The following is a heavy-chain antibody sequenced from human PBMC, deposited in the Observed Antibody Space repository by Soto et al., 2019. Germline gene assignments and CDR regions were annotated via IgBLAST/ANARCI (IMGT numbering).Heavy chain of an antibody. D-gene: IGHD6-13*01. J-gene: IGHJ5*02. CDR3: AKPTPYSSSWYGWFDP. CDR1: GFTFSSYA. CDR2: ISGSGGST. V-gene: IGHV3-23*01. Sequence: GGSLRLSCAASGFTFSSYAMTWVRQAPGKGLEWVSAISGSGGSTYYADSVKGRFTISRDNSKNTLYLQMNSLRAEDTAVYYCAKPTPYSSSWYGWFDPWGQGTLVTSPQ.